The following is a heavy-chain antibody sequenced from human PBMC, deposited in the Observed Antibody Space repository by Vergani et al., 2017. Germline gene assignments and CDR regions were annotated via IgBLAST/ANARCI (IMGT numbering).Heavy chain of an antibody. V-gene: IGHV4-39*01. CDR1: GGSISSSSYY. CDR2: IYYSGST. Sequence: QLQLQESGPGLVKPSETLSLTCTVSGGSISSSSYYWGWIRQPPGKGLEWIGSIYYSGSTYYNPSLKSRVTISVDTSKNQFALKLSYVTAADTAVYYCARHGGGEWLVLGFDYWGQGTLVTVSS. D-gene: IGHD6-19*01. J-gene: IGHJ4*02. CDR3: ARHGGGEWLVLGFDY.